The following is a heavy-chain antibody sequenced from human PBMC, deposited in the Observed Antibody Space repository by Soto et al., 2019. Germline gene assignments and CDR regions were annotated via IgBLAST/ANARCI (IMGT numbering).Heavy chain of an antibody. D-gene: IGHD2-15*01. CDR1: GGSISSSSYY. CDR3: ARHGGREQVNGFDY. CDR2: IYYSGST. J-gene: IGHJ4*02. Sequence: SETLSLTCTVSGGSISSSSYYWGWIRQPPGKGLEWIGSIYYSGSTYYNPSLKSRVTISVDTSKNQFSLKLSSVTAADTAVYYCARHGGREQVNGFDYWGQGTLVTVSS. V-gene: IGHV4-39*01.